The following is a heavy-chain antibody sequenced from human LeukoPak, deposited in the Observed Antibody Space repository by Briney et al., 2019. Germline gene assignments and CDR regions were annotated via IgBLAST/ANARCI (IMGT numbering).Heavy chain of an antibody. CDR3: AGEIGGSHPNDY. D-gene: IGHD1-26*01. CDR1: GFAFNEAW. J-gene: IGHJ4*02. V-gene: IGHV3-7*01. Sequence: PGGSLRLSCAASGFAFNEAWMNWVRQAPGKGLEWVANIWHDGSAKYCVDSVKGRFIISRDNAKNSLFLQMNSLRAEDTAVYYCAGEIGGSHPNDYWGQGTLVTVSS. CDR2: IWHDGSAK.